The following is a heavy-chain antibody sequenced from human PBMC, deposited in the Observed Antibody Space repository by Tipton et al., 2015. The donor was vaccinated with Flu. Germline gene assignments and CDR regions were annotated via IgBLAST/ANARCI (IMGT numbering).Heavy chain of an antibody. J-gene: IGHJ2*01. Sequence: TLSLTCAVYGGSFSGYYWSWIRQPPGKGLEWIGYIYYSGSTNYNPSLKSRVTISVDTSKNQFSLKLSSVTAADTAVYYCARQVRYCSGGSCYSSWYFDLWGRGTLVTVSS. D-gene: IGHD2-15*01. CDR3: ARQVRYCSGGSCYSSWYFDL. V-gene: IGHV4-59*08. CDR1: GGSFSGYY. CDR2: IYYSGST.